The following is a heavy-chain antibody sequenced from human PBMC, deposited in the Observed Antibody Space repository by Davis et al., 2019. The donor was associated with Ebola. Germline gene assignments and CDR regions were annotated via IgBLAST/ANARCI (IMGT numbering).Heavy chain of an antibody. J-gene: IGHJ6*02. D-gene: IGHD3-10*01. V-gene: IGHV3-21*01. CDR3: ARVRGSDPRRGGLYYYYYYGMDV. CDR2: ISSDSDYI. CDR1: GFTFSTYS. Sequence: GGSLRLSCAASGFTFSTYSMSWVRQAPGKALEWVSSISSDSDYIYYADSAKGRFTISRDNAKNSLFLQMNSLRAEDTAVYYCARVRGSDPRRGGLYYYYYYGMDVWGQGTTVTVSS.